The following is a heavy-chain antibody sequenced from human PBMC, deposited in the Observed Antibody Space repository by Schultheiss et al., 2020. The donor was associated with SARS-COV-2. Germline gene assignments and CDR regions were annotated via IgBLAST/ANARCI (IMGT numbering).Heavy chain of an antibody. CDR1: GYSFTTFW. Sequence: GESLKISCEASGYSFTTFWIGWVRQMPGKGLEWMGIIYPGDSDTRYSPSFQGQVTISADKSISTAYLQWSSLKASDTAMYYCARGDIVVVPAAMHYYYYGMDVWGQGATVTVSS. V-gene: IGHV5-51*01. CDR2: IYPGDSDT. D-gene: IGHD2-2*01. CDR3: ARGDIVVVPAAMHYYYYGMDV. J-gene: IGHJ6*02.